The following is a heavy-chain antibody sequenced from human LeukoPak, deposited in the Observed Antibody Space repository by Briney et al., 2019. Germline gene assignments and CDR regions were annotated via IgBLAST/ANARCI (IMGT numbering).Heavy chain of an antibody. CDR1: CGSFSDYY. CDR2: IDQSGST. J-gene: IGHJ5*02. D-gene: IGHD2-21*01. Sequence: SETLSLTCAVYCGSFSDYYWSWIRQPPGKGLEWIGEIDQSGSTNYNPSLKSRVTISVDTSKNQFSLKLSSVTAADTAVYYCARTVVGRIDKFDPWGQGTLVTVSS. V-gene: IGHV4-34*01. CDR3: ARTVVGRIDKFDP.